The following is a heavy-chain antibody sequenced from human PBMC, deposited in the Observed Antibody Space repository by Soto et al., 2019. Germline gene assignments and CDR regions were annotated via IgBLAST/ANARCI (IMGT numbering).Heavy chain of an antibody. J-gene: IGHJ6*03. CDR1: GGSISSYY. Sequence: QVQLQESGPGLVKPSETLSLTCTVSGGSISSYYWSWIRQPPGKGLEWIGYIYYSGSTNYNPSLKSRVTISVDTSKNQFSLKLSSVTAADTAVYYCARLTSGYDPTQWLALYYYYYMDVWGKGTTVTVSS. D-gene: IGHD5-12*01. CDR2: IYYSGST. CDR3: ARLTSGYDPTQWLALYYYYYMDV. V-gene: IGHV4-59*08.